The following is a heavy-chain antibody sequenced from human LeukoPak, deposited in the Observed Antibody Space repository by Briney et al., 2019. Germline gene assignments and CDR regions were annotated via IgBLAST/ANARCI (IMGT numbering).Heavy chain of an antibody. D-gene: IGHD6-19*01. J-gene: IGHJ4*02. Sequence: PGGSLRLSCAASGFTFSSYSMNWVRQAPGKGLEWVSSISSSSSYIYYADSVKGRFTISRDNAKNSLYLQMDSLRAEDTAVYYCARGSGWAPVDYWGQGTLVTVSS. CDR3: ARGSGWAPVDY. V-gene: IGHV3-21*01. CDR2: ISSSSSYI. CDR1: GFTFSSYS.